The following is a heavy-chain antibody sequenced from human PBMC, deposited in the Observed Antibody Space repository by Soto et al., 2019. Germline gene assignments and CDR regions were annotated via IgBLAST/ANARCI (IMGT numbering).Heavy chain of an antibody. CDR2: IHHRGTT. Sequence: QMQLQESGSGLVKPSQTLSLTCAVSGGPINSGDYSWTWIRQPPGRGLEWIGNIHHRGTTYYTPSLKSRATISLDTSKNLFSLNLTSVTAADTAVYYCARTTYFDFWSSHYFDYWGRGTLVTVSS. CDR3: ARTTYFDFWSSHYFDY. D-gene: IGHD3-3*01. CDR1: GGPINSGDYS. J-gene: IGHJ4*02. V-gene: IGHV4-30-2*01.